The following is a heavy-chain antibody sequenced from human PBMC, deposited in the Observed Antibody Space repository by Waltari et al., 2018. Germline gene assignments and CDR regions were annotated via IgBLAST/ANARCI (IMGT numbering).Heavy chain of an antibody. D-gene: IGHD2-21*01. V-gene: IGHV4-4*07. CDR2: IYGSGTT. J-gene: IGHJ4*02. Sequence: QVQLQESGPGLVKASETLSLTCTVSGGSISTYYWSWIRQSAGKGLEWIGRIYGSGTTHYTPSLKSRVTMSVDTSKNQIYLTLNTVAAADTAVYYCARECGAESIGGNCYWDFWGQGTLVTVSS. CDR3: ARECGAESIGGNCYWDF. CDR1: GGSISTYY.